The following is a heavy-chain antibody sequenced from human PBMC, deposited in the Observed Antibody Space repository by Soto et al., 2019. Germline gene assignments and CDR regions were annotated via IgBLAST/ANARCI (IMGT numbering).Heavy chain of an antibody. Sequence: QPPGKGLEWIGAINHSGSTNYNPSLKSRVTISVDTSKNQFSLKLSSVTAADTAVYYCARGLGRYYDILTGYYRSKGACWFDPWGQGTLVTVSS. CDR2: INHSGST. J-gene: IGHJ5*02. CDR3: ARGLGRYYDILTGYYRSKGACWFDP. D-gene: IGHD3-9*01. V-gene: IGHV4-34*01.